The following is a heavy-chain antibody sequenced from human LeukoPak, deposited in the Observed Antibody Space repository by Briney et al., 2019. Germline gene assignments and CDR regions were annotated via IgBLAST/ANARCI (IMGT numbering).Heavy chain of an antibody. CDR3: VGVAATTTYFDY. CDR2: ISGSGGST. J-gene: IGHJ4*02. CDR1: GFTFSSYA. D-gene: IGHD2-15*01. V-gene: IGHV3-23*01. Sequence: GGSLRLSCAASGFTFSSYAMSWVRQAPGKGLEWVSAISGSGGSTYYADSVKGRFTISRDNPKNTLYLQMNSLRAEDTAVYYCVGVAATTTYFDYWGQGTLVTVSS.